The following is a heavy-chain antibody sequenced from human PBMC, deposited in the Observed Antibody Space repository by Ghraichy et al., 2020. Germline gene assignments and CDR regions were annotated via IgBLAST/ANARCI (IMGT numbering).Heavy chain of an antibody. CDR2: ISFDSFHK. D-gene: IGHD3-22*01. Sequence: GGSLRLSCAASGFNFSNFAMHWVRQAPGKGLVWVAVISFDSFHKYYADSVKGRFTISRDSSRNTLYLQMNSLRADDTGVYYCARDEATGNHYDISGSPGVFDYWGQGTLVTVSS. V-gene: IGHV3-30*04. CDR3: ARDEATGNHYDISGSPGVFDY. CDR1: GFNFSNFA. J-gene: IGHJ4*02.